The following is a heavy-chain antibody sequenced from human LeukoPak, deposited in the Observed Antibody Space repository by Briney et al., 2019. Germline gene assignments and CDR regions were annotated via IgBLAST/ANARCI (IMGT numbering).Heavy chain of an antibody. Sequence: PSETLSLTCAVYGGSFSGYYWSWIRQPPGKGLEWIGEINHSGSTNYNPSLKSRVTISVDTSKNQFSLKLSSVTAADTAVYYCARVGRGYSYGLRYLDYWGQGTLVTVSS. J-gene: IGHJ4*02. CDR3: ARVGRGYSYGLRYLDY. V-gene: IGHV4-34*01. CDR1: GGSFSGYY. CDR2: INHSGST. D-gene: IGHD5-18*01.